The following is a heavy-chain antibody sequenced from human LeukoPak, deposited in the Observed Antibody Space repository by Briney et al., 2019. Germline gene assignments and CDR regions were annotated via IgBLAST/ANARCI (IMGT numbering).Heavy chain of an antibody. D-gene: IGHD5-24*01. CDR2: IRYDGSNK. Sequence: PGGSLRLSCAASGFTFSSYGMHWVRQAPGKGLEWVAFIRYDGSNKYYADSVKGRFTISRDNSKNTLYLQMNSLRAEDTAVYYCAKEGYRMATIGVYYFDYWGQGTLVTVSS. V-gene: IGHV3-30*02. CDR3: AKEGYRMATIGVYYFDY. J-gene: IGHJ4*02. CDR1: GFTFSSYG.